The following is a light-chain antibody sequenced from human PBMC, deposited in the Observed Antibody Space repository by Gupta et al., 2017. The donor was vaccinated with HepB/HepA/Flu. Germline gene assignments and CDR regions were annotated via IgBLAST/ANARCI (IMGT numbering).Light chain of an antibody. CDR1: QSVGSS. CDR2: SAS. V-gene: IGKV3-15*01. J-gene: IGKJ2*01. Sequence: EIVMTQSPATLSVSSGERATLSCRASQSVGSSLAWYQQKPGQAPRLLIYSASSRDTGFPARFTGSGSGTELTLTISSRQSEDFAVYYCQQYENWPPRTFGQGTKLEMK. CDR3: QQYENWPPRT.